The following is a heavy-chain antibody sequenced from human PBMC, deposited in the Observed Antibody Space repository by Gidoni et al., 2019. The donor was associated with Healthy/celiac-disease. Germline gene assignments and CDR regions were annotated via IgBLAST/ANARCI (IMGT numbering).Heavy chain of an antibody. V-gene: IGHV3-9*01. CDR2: ISWNSGSI. CDR3: AKDTGYYDSKDAFDI. CDR1: GFTFYDYA. J-gene: IGHJ3*02. D-gene: IGHD3-22*01. Sequence: EVQLVESGGGLVQPGRSLRLSCAASGFTFYDYAMHWVRQAPGKGLEWVSGISWNSGSIGYADSVKGRFTISRDNAKNSLYLQMNSLRAEDTALYYCAKDTGYYDSKDAFDIWGQGTMVTVSS.